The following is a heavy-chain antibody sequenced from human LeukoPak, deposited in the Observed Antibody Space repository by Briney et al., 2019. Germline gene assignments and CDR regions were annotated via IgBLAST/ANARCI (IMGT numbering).Heavy chain of an antibody. V-gene: IGHV3-23*01. CDR3: AKSYDFWNGYYIY. D-gene: IGHD3-3*01. CDR1: GFTFSSYA. J-gene: IGHJ4*02. Sequence: PGGSLRLSCAASGFTFSSYAMSGVRQAPGKGLEWVSAISGSGGSTYYADSVKGRFTISRDNSKNTLYLQMNSLRAEDTAVYYCAKSYDFWNGYYIYWGQGTLVTVSS. CDR2: ISGSGGST.